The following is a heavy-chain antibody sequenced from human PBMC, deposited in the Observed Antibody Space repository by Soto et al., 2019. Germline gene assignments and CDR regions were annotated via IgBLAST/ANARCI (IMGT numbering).Heavy chain of an antibody. CDR2: ILPIFGTA. D-gene: IGHD3-22*01. CDR1: GGTFSSYA. V-gene: IGHV1-69*13. J-gene: IGHJ4*02. Sequence: SVKVSCKASGGTFSSYAISWVRQAPGQGLEWMGGILPIFGTANDAQKFQGRVTITADESTSTAYMELSSLRSEETAVYYCARERSYLYDSSGYFDYWGRGTLVTVSS. CDR3: ARERSYLYDSSGYFDY.